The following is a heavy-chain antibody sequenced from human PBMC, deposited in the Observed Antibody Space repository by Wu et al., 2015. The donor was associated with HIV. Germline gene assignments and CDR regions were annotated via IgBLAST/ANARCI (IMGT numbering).Heavy chain of an antibody. D-gene: IGHD2-2*01. J-gene: IGHJ4*02. CDR1: GYTFTGYY. V-gene: IGHV1-2*02. CDR3: ARDQSGCSNTSCYLDH. CDR2: INPNSGGT. Sequence: QVQLVQSGAEVKKPGASVKVSCKASGYTFTGYYMHWVRQAPGQGLEWMGWINPNSGGTNYAQKFQGRVTMTRDTSISTAYMELSRLRSDDTAVYYCARDQSGCSNTSCYLDHWGQGTLVTVSS.